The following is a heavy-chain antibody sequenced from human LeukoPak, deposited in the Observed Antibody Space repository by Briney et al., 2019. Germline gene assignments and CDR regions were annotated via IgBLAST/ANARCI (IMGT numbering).Heavy chain of an antibody. J-gene: IGHJ4*02. Sequence: ASVKVSCKASGYTFTGYYMHWVRQVPGQALEWMGWINPNSGGTNYAQKFQGRVTMTRNTSINAAYMELSRLRSDGTVVYYCARGFSSWYLSPYYLEYCGQGTPVTVSS. CDR3: ARGFSSWYLSPYYLEY. CDR2: INPNSGGT. D-gene: IGHD6-13*01. CDR1: GYTFTGYY. V-gene: IGHV1-2*02.